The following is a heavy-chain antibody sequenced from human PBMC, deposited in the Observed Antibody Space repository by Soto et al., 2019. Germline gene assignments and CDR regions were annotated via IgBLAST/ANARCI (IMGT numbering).Heavy chain of an antibody. CDR2: IIPIFGTA. V-gene: IGHV1-69*13. D-gene: IGHD3-22*01. Sequence: SVKVSCKASGGTFSSHAINWVRQAPGQGLEWMGGIIPIFGTANYAQKFQGRVTITADESTSTAYMELSSLRSEDTAVYYCARTLGEYYYDSSGYYRPDAFDIWGQGTMVTVSS. CDR1: GGTFSSHA. J-gene: IGHJ3*02. CDR3: ARTLGEYYYDSSGYYRPDAFDI.